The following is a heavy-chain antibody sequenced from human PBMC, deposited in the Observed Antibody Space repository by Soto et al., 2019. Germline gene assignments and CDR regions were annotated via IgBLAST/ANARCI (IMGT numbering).Heavy chain of an antibody. J-gene: IGHJ4*02. CDR1: GFTFSTYA. CDR3: XXXXXXXXXXGYDY. V-gene: IGHV3-23*01. CDR2: ITGNGGST. Sequence: EVQLLESGGGLVQPGGSLRLSCAASGFTFSTYALSWVRQAPGKGLEWVSAITGNGGSTYYADSVKGRFTISRDNSKXXXXXXXXXXXXXXXXXXXXXXXXXXXXXXGYDYWGQGTLVTVSS. D-gene: IGHD1-26*01.